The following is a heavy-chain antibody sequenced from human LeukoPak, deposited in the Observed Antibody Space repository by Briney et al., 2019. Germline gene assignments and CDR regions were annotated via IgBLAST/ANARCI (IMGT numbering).Heavy chain of an antibody. CDR1: GYTLTELS. CDR3: ATGYLVTAGLMDV. V-gene: IGHV1-24*01. D-gene: IGHD6-13*01. CDR2: FDPEDGKT. Sequence: GASVKVSCKVSGYTLTELSMFWVRQAPGKGLEWMGSFDPEDGKTVYAQKFQGRVTMTEDTSTDTAYMELSSLRSEDTAVYYCATGYLVTAGLMDVWGQGTTVTVPS. J-gene: IGHJ6*02.